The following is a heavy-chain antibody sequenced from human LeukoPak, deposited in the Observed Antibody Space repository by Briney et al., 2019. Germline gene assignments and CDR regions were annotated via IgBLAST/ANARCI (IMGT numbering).Heavy chain of an antibody. J-gene: IGHJ4*02. V-gene: IGHV1-69*06. CDR3: AKEYPGIAAAGTQKKPLDY. CDR2: FIPFFGTT. Sequence: VRPCCSASVAIVTRSAISSVSRSAGHRVEWMGGFIPFFGTTNYAQKLQHRVTITADKSTSTAYMELSSLRSEDTAVYYCAKEYPGIAAAGTQKKPLDYWGQGTLVTVSS. CDR1: VAIVTRSA. D-gene: IGHD6-25*01.